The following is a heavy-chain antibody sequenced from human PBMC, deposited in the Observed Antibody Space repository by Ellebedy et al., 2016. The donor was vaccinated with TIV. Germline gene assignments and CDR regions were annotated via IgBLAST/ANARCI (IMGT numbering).Heavy chain of an antibody. CDR1: GSTFSSYS. Sequence: GGSLRLXXAASGSTFSSYSMNWVRQAPGKGLEWVSYISSSSSTIHYGDSVRGRFTISRDNAKNSLYLQMNSLRAEDTAVYYCARDLYYVGGADYYFDYWGQGTLVTVSS. J-gene: IGHJ4*02. D-gene: IGHD3-10*02. CDR2: ISSSSSTI. CDR3: ARDLYYVGGADYYFDY. V-gene: IGHV3-48*01.